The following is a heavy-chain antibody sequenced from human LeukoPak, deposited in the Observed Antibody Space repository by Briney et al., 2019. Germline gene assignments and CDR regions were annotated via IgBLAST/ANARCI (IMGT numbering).Heavy chain of an antibody. D-gene: IGHD4-17*01. J-gene: IGHJ4*02. Sequence: SETLSLTCAVYGGSFSGYYWSWIRQPPGKGLEWIGEINHSGSTNYNPSLKSRVTISVDTSKNQFSLKLSSVTAADTAVYYCASGELPVYGDYDRYFDYWGQGTLVTVSS. CDR3: ASGELPVYGDYDRYFDY. CDR1: GGSFSGYY. CDR2: INHSGST. V-gene: IGHV4-34*01.